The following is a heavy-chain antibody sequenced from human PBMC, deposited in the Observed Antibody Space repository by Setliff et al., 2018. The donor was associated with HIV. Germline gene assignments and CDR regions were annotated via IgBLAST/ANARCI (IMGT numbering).Heavy chain of an antibody. J-gene: IGHJ3*01. CDR2: IRSKIHGGTT. CDR1: GFTFSHAW. V-gene: IGHV3-15*01. CDR3: VTDEKVAFDV. Sequence: GGSLRLSCAASGFTFSHAWMSWVRQAPGKGLEWVGRIRSKIHGGTTDYAAPLKGRFTISRDDSKTTLYLQMNSLKIEDTGTYYCVTDEKVAFDVWGQGTKVTV.